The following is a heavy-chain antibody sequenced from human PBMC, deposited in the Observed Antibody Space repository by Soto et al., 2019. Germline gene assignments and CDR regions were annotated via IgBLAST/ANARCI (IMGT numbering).Heavy chain of an antibody. V-gene: IGHV3-72*01. CDR2: TRSKARSYTT. CDR1: GFTLSDYY. Sequence: EVQLVEAGGGLVQPGGSLRLSCAASGFTLSDYYMDWVRQAPGKGLEWVGRTRSKARSYTTEYVASVKGRFTISRDDSKNSLYLQMNSLKTEDTAVYYCVRGFNSLDIWGQGTMVTVSS. CDR3: VRGFNSLDI. J-gene: IGHJ3*02.